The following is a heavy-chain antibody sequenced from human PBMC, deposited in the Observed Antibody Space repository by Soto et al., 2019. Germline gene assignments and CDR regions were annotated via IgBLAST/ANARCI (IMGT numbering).Heavy chain of an antibody. Sequence: TLSLTCAVYGGSFSGYYWSWIRQPPGKGLEWIGEINHSGSTNYNPSLKSRVTISVDTSKNQFSLKLSSVTAADTAVYYCARGRDGMDVWGQGTTVTVSS. V-gene: IGHV4-34*01. CDR1: GGSFSGYY. CDR2: INHSGST. D-gene: IGHD3-10*01. CDR3: ARGRDGMDV. J-gene: IGHJ6*02.